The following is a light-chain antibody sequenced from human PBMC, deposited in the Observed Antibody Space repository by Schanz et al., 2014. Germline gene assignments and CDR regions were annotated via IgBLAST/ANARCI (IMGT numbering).Light chain of an antibody. CDR2: EDF. V-gene: IGLV2-14*02. CDR3: SSYTSSSTLV. Sequence: QSALTQPASVSGSPGQSITISCTGPSSDVGTYTLVSWYQQHPDKAPKLMIYEDFKRPSGVSNRFSGSKSGNTASLTISGLQADDEADYYCSSYTSSSTLVFGGGTKVTVL. CDR1: SSDVGTYTL. J-gene: IGLJ2*01.